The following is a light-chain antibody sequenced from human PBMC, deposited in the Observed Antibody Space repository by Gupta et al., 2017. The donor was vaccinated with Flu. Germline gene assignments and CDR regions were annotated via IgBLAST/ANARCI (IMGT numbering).Light chain of an antibody. Sequence: ERAPLSCRASQTIYRSYLAWYQHKPGQAPRLLIYGASNRATGIPDRFSGSGSGSDFTLTIGTLEPEDFAVYYCQQYGDSPRTFGQGTKVEIK. CDR2: GAS. J-gene: IGKJ1*01. V-gene: IGKV3-20*01. CDR3: QQYGDSPRT. CDR1: QTIYRSY.